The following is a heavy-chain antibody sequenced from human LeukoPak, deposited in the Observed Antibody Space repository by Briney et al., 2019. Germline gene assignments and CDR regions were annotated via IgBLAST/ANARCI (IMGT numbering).Heavy chain of an antibody. CDR3: ARDGFQGMILYVVYYMDV. D-gene: IGHD2-21*01. V-gene: IGHV1-2*06. J-gene: IGHJ6*03. Sequence: GASVKVSCKAPGYTFTDYLIQWVRQAPGQGPEWMGRINPNTGGTNYARKFQGRVTFTIDTSTNTAYMELSRLRPGDTAVYYCARDGFQGMILYVVYYMDVWGKGTTVTVSS. CDR2: INPNTGGT. CDR1: GYTFTDYL.